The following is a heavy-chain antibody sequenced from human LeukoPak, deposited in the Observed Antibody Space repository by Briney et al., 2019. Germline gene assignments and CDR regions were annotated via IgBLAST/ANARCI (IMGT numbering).Heavy chain of an antibody. V-gene: IGHV3-30*18. CDR2: ISYDGSNK. D-gene: IGHD3-9*01. CDR3: AKGDHWQLLGILADIDY. J-gene: IGHJ4*02. CDR1: RFTFSNYW. Sequence: GGSLRLSCAASRFTFSNYWMSWVRQAPGKGLEWVAVISYDGSNKYYADSVKGRFTISRDNSKYTLYLQMNSLRAEDTAVYYCAKGDHWQLLGILADIDYWGQGTLVTVSS.